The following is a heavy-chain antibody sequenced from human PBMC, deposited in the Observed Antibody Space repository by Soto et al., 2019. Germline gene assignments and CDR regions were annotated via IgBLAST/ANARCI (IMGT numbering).Heavy chain of an antibody. CDR1: GGSISSSSYY. J-gene: IGHJ4*02. V-gene: IGHV4-39*01. Sequence: PSETLSLTCTVSGGSISSSSYYWGWIRQPPGKGLEWTGSIYYSGSTYYNPSLKSRVTISVDTSKNQFSLKLSSVTAADTAVYYCARGYCSGGSCYRYWGQGSQVTVSS. CDR3: ARGYCSGGSCYRY. D-gene: IGHD2-15*01. CDR2: IYYSGST.